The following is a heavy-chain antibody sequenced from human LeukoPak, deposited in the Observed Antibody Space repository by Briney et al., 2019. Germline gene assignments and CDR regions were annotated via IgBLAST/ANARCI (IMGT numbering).Heavy chain of an antibody. Sequence: PGGSLRLSCAASGFTFSSYAMSWARQAPGKGLEWVSAISGSGGNTYYADSVKGRFTISRDNSKNTLYLQMNSLRAEDTAVYYCAKAKCYDSSGYCPFDYWGQGTLVTVSS. CDR2: ISGSGGNT. J-gene: IGHJ4*02. CDR3: AKAKCYDSSGYCPFDY. CDR1: GFTFSSYA. D-gene: IGHD3-22*01. V-gene: IGHV3-23*01.